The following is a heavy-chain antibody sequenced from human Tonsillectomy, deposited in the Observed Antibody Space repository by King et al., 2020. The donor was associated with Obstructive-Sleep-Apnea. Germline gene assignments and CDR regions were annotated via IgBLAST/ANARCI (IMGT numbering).Heavy chain of an antibody. CDR2: IFLNDEK. V-gene: IGHV2-26*01. J-gene: IGHJ3*02. CDR1: GFSLNNARMG. CDR3: ARIPEYGDYVAFDI. D-gene: IGHD4-17*01. Sequence: TLKESGPVLVKPTETLTLTCTVSGFSLNNARMGVSWIRQPPWKALYWLAHIFLNDEKYYNTSLKCRLTISKDTSKSQVVLTMTNMDPVDTATYYCARIPEYGDYVAFDIWGQGTMVTVSS.